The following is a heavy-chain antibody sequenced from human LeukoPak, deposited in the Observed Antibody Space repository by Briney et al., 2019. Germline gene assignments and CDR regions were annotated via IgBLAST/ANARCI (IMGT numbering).Heavy chain of an antibody. D-gene: IGHD3-22*01. Sequence: ASVKVSCKASGYTFTSCYMHWVRQAPGQGLEWMGIINPSDGSTSYAQKFQGRVTMTRDMSTSTVYMELSSLRSEDTAVYYCARVAAHYDSSGYYEYYFDYWGQGTLVTVSS. V-gene: IGHV1-46*01. CDR3: ARVAAHYDSSGYYEYYFDY. J-gene: IGHJ4*02. CDR2: INPSDGST. CDR1: GYTFTSCY.